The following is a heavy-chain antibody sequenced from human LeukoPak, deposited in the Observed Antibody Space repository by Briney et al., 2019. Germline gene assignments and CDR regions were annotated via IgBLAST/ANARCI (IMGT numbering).Heavy chain of an antibody. V-gene: IGHV3-23*01. CDR2: ISGSGGST. J-gene: IGHJ4*02. CDR1: GFTFSSYG. Sequence: GGSLRLSCAASGFTFSSYGLSWVCQAPGKGLDWVSGISGSGGSTYYADSVKGRFTISRDNSKNTLYLQMNSLRAEDTAVYYCAKVLSGSYYPWDYWGQGTLVTVSS. CDR3: AKVLSGSYYPWDY. D-gene: IGHD1-26*01.